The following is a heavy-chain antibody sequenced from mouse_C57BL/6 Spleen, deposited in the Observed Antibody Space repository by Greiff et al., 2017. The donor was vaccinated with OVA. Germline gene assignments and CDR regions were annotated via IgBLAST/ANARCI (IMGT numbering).Heavy chain of an antibody. J-gene: IGHJ4*01. Sequence: VQLQQPGAELVKPGASVKMSCKASGYTFTSYWITWVKQRPGQGLEWIGDIYPGSGSTNYNEKFKSKATLTVDTSSSTAYMQLSSLTSEDSAVYYCERDGSPLYYAKDYWGQGTSVTVSS. D-gene: IGHD1-1*01. V-gene: IGHV1-55*01. CDR2: IYPGSGST. CDR3: ERDGSPLYYAKDY. CDR1: GYTFTSYW.